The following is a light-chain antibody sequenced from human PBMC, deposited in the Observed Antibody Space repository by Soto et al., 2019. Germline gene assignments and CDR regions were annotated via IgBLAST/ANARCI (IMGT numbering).Light chain of an antibody. J-gene: IGKJ1*01. V-gene: IGKV3-15*01. CDR3: HQYHYWWT. CDR2: GAS. Sequence: EIVMTQSPATLSVSPGERATLSCRASQSVSSNLAWYQQKPGQAPRLLTYGASTRATGIPARFSGSGSGTEFTLTISSLQSEDFAVYYCHQYHYWWTFGQGPRWIS. CDR1: QSVSSN.